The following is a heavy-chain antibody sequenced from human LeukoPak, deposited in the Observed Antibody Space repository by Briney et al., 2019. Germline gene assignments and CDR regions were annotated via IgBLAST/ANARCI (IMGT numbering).Heavy chain of an antibody. CDR1: GYTFTGYY. CDR2: INPNSGGT. CDR3: ARYQGVLIRGWFDP. D-gene: IGHD2-8*01. V-gene: IGHV1-2*02. Sequence: ASVKVSCKASGYTFTGYYMHWVRQAPGQGLEWMGWINPNSGGTNYAQKFQGRVTMTRDTSISTAYMELSRLRADDTAVYYCARYQGVLIRGWFDPWGQGTLVTVSS. J-gene: IGHJ5*02.